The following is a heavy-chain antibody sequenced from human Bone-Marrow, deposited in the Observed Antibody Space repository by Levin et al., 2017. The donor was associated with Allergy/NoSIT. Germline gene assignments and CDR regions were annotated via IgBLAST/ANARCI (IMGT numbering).Heavy chain of an antibody. CDR3: ARHRGDGKEIVLN. J-gene: IGHJ4*02. CDR2: IYPGDSDT. Sequence: GESLKISCEGSGYSFSNYWIGWVRQMPGKGLEWMGIIYPGDSDTRYSPSFQGQVTFSADKSNRTAYLKWSSLKASDTAIYYCARHRGDGKEIVLNWGQGTLVTVSS. CDR1: GYSFSNYW. V-gene: IGHV5-51*01. D-gene: IGHD2-8*01.